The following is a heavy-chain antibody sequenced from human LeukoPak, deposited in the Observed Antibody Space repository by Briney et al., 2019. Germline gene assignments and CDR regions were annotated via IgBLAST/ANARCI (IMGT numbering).Heavy chain of an antibody. CDR2: INPNNGGT. Sequence: ASVKVSCKASGYTFTGYYIHWVRQAPGQGLEWIGWINPNNGGTNYAQKFQDRVTMTRDTSISTAYMELSRLTSDDTAAYYCARDQNFHGSGGYYGIDCWGQGTLVTVSS. V-gene: IGHV1-2*02. CDR3: ARDQNFHGSGGYYGIDC. J-gene: IGHJ4*02. CDR1: GYTFTGYY. D-gene: IGHD3-22*01.